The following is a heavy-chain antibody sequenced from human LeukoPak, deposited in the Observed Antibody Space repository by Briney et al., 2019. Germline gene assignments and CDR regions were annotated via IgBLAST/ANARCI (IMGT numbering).Heavy chain of an antibody. J-gene: IGHJ1*01. D-gene: IGHD3-22*01. CDR3: ASRPYDSSGYYGYFQH. CDR1: GGTFNNSV. V-gene: IGHV1-69*13. Sequence: GASVKVSCKASGGTFNNSVINWVRQAPGQGLEWMGGIIPMFGTAIYAQKFQGRVTITADESTSTAYMELSSLRSEDTAVYYCASRPYDSSGYYGYFQHWGQGTLVTVSS. CDR2: IIPMFGTA.